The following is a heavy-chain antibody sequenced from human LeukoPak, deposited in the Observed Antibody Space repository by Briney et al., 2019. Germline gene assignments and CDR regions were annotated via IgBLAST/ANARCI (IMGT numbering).Heavy chain of an antibody. J-gene: IGHJ4*02. CDR1: GFAFDDFA. V-gene: IGHV3-49*04. Sequence: GGSLRLSCTTPGFAFDDFAMSWVRQPAGKGLEWVGFIRRRAYGGAAEYAASVKGRFIISRDDSKGIAYLQMNSLKTEDTAVYYCSRNGLVDFDYWGQGSRVLVSP. CDR2: IRRRAYGGAA. CDR3: SRNGLVDFDY.